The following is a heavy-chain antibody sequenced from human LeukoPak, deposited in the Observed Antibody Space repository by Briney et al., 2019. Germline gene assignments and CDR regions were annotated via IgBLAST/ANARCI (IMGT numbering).Heavy chain of an antibody. CDR3: ARDHRAYCGGDCYSSHFDY. Sequence: PGGSLRLSCAASGFTVSSNYMSWVRQAPGKGLEWVSVIYSGGSTYYADSVKGRFTISRDNSKNTLYLQMNSLRAEDTAVYYCARDHRAYCGGDCYSSHFDYWGQGTLVTVSS. D-gene: IGHD2-21*02. CDR1: GFTVSSNY. CDR2: IYSGGST. J-gene: IGHJ4*02. V-gene: IGHV3-66*01.